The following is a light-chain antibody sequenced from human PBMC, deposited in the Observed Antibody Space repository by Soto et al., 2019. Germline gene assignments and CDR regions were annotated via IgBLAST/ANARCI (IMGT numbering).Light chain of an antibody. CDR2: GAY. J-gene: IGKJ4*01. V-gene: IGKV3-20*01. CDR3: QQYGSSPLT. Sequence: EIVLTQSPGTLSLSPGERATLSCRASQSVSSSYLGWYQQKPGQAPRLLIYGAYNRATGIPDRFSGIGYGTDFTLTISRLEPEDFAVDYCQQYGSSPLTFGEGTKVEIK. CDR1: QSVSSSY.